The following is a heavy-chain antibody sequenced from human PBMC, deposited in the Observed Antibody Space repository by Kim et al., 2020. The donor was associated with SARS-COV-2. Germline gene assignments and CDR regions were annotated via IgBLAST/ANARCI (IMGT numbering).Heavy chain of an antibody. V-gene: IGHV4-59*01. J-gene: IGHJ4*02. CDR1: GGSISSYS. CDR3: ARDRIGYCSSTSCSLHFDY. Sequence: SETLSLTCTVSGGSISSYSWSWIRQPPGKGLEWIGYTYYSGSTNYNPSLKSRVTISVDTSKNRFSLKLSSVTDADTAVYYCARDRIGYCSSTSCSLHFDYWGQGTLVTVSS. D-gene: IGHD2-2*01. CDR2: TYYSGST.